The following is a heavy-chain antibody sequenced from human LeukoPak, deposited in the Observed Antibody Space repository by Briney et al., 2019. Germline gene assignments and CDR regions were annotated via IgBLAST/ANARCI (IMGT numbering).Heavy chain of an antibody. CDR3: AKNRQWELLVSAY. J-gene: IGHJ4*02. CDR1: GFTFSSYA. D-gene: IGHD1-26*01. Sequence: GGSLRLSSAASGFTFSSYAMSWVRQAPGKGLEWVSAISGSGGSTYYADSVKGRFTISRDNSKNTLYLQMNSLRAEDTAVYYCAKNRQWELLVSAYWGQGTLVTVSS. CDR2: ISGSGGST. V-gene: IGHV3-23*01.